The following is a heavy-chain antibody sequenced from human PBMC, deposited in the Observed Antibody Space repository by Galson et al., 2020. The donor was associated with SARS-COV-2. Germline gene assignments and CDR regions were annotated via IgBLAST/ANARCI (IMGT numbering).Heavy chain of an antibody. CDR3: AVRNWNYAFYGMDV. D-gene: IGHD1-7*01. CDR1: GYTFTGYY. V-gene: IGHV1-2*02. J-gene: IGHJ6*02. CDR2: INPNSGGT. Sequence: ASVKVSCKASGYTFTGYYMHWVRQAPGQGLEWMGWINPNSGGTNYAQKFQGRVTMTRDTSISTAYMELSRLRSDDTAVYYCAVRNWNYAFYGMDVWGQGTTVTVSS.